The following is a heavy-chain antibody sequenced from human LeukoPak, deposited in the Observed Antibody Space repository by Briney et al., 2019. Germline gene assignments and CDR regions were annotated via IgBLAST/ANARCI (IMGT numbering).Heavy chain of an antibody. J-gene: IGHJ6*03. V-gene: IGHV3-48*02. CDR2: HSSSNSII. CDR3: ARDAPYDFWSGYQSGYMDV. Sequence: GGSLRLSCAASGFTFSSYSMNRVRQAPGKGLEWVSYHSSSNSIIYYADSVKGRFTISRDNAKDSLYLQMNSLRDEDTAVYYCARDAPYDFWSGYQSGYMDVWGKGTTVTVSS. CDR1: GFTFSSYS. D-gene: IGHD3-3*01.